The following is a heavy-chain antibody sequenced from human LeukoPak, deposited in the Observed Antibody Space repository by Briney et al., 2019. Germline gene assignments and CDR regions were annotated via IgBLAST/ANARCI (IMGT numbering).Heavy chain of an antibody. D-gene: IGHD6-19*01. Sequence: SETLSLTCPVPGGSISSYYWSWIRQPPGKGLEWIGYIYYSGSTNYNPSLKSRVTISVDTSKNQFSLKLSSVTAADTAVYYCARTGYSSGWSPSYYFDYWGQGTLVTVSS. V-gene: IGHV4-59*01. CDR1: GGSISSYY. CDR2: IYYSGST. CDR3: ARTGYSSGWSPSYYFDY. J-gene: IGHJ4*02.